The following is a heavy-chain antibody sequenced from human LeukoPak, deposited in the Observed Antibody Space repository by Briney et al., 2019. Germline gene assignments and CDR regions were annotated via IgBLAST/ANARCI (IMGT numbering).Heavy chain of an antibody. V-gene: IGHV4-39*01. D-gene: IGHD6-19*01. Sequence: PSETLSLTCTVSGGSISISIYYWGWIRQPPGKGLEWIGTIYYSESTYYNPSLKSRVSISLHTSKQRFSLTLSSMAAADTAVYCCASQLFPLAVSGFDYWGQGTLVTVSS. CDR2: IYYSEST. CDR3: ASQLFPLAVSGFDY. CDR1: GGSISISIYY. J-gene: IGHJ4*02.